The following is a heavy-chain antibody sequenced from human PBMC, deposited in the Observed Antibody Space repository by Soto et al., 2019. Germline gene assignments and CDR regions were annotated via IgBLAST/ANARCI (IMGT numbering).Heavy chain of an antibody. CDR3: STVGGNSGAFDY. CDR1: GFTFSNAW. J-gene: IGHJ4*02. V-gene: IGHV3-15*07. Sequence: EVQLVESGGGLVKPGGSLRLSCAASGFTFSNAWMNWVRQAPGKGLEWVGRIKRKTDGGTTDYATPVKGRFTISRDDLKNTLYLQMNSLKTEDTAVYYCSTVGGNSGAFDYWGQGSLVTVSS. D-gene: IGHD1-7*01. CDR2: IKRKTDGGTT.